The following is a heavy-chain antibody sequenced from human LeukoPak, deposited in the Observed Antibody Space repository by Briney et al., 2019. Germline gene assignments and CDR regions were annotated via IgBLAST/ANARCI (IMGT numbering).Heavy chain of an antibody. Sequence: GSLRLSCAASGFPFSSYWMSWVRQAPGKGLEWVANIKQDGSEKYYVDSVKGRFTISRDNAKNSLYLQMNSLRAEDTAVYYCARVSRDFYSNYYYYYGMDVWGQGTTVTVSS. V-gene: IGHV3-7*01. CDR2: IKQDGSEK. D-gene: IGHD4-11*01. CDR3: ARVSRDFYSNYYYYYGMDV. CDR1: GFPFSSYW. J-gene: IGHJ6*02.